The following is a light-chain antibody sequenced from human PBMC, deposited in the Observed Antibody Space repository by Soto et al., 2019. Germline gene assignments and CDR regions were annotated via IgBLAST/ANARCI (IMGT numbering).Light chain of an antibody. Sequence: EIVMTQSPATLSVSPGESATLSGRASQSVSSDLAWYQQKPGQAPRLLIYYTSTRATGFPARFSGGGSGTEFTLTISSLQSEDSAVYYCQQYGYSPITFGQGTRLEIK. CDR2: YTS. CDR3: QQYGYSPIT. V-gene: IGKV3-15*01. CDR1: QSVSSD. J-gene: IGKJ5*01.